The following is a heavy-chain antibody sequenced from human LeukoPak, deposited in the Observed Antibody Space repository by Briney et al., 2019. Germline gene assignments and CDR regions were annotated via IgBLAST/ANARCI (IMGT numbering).Heavy chain of an antibody. CDR1: GFTFTNNA. CDR3: AKWGDYDILTGYYVPDY. D-gene: IGHD3-9*01. J-gene: IGHJ4*02. V-gene: IGHV3-23*01. CDR2: ITGSDGSS. Sequence: GTSLRLSCVASGFTFTNNAMSWVRQAPGKGLEWVSAITGSDGSSYYADSVKGRFTISRDNSKNTLYLQVNSLRAEDTAVYYCAKWGDYDILTGYYVPDYWGQGTLVTVSS.